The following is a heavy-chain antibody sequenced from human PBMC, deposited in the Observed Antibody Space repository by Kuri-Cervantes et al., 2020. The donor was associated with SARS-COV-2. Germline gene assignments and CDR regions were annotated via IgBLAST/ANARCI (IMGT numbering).Heavy chain of an antibody. CDR2: IWYDGSNK. D-gene: IGHD6-19*01. V-gene: IGHV3-33*08. CDR1: GFTFSSYG. Sequence: GESLKISCAASGFTFSSYGMHWVRQAPGKGLEWVTVIWYDGSNKYYADSVKGRFTISRDNSKNTVNLQMNSLRGEDTALYYCARAGYSTGWFPDWYFDLWGRGTLVTVSS. CDR3: ARAGYSTGWFPDWYFDL. J-gene: IGHJ2*01.